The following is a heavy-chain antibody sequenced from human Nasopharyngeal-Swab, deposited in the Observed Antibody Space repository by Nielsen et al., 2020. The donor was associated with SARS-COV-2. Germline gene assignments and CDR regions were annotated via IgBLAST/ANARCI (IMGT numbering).Heavy chain of an antibody. Sequence: GGSLRLSCAASGFTFSSYAMSWVRQAPGKGLEWVSAISGSGGSTYYADSVKGRFTISRDNAKNSLYLQMNSLRDEDTAVYYCARDGALRYFDQHYYFDYWGQGTLVTVSS. CDR1: GFTFSSYA. J-gene: IGHJ4*02. CDR3: ARDGALRYFDQHYYFDY. CDR2: ISGSGGST. D-gene: IGHD3-9*01. V-gene: IGHV3-23*01.